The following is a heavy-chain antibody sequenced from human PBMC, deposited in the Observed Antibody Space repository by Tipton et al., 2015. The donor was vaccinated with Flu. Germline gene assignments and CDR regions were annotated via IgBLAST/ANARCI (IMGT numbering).Heavy chain of an antibody. V-gene: IGHV4-61*02. J-gene: IGHJ6*02. CDR3: ARDYSSMWHGGFDYGLDV. CDR2: IHNSGST. D-gene: IGHD6-13*01. CDR1: GGSVSGGSFY. Sequence: TLSLTCTVSGGSVSGGSFYWSWIRQPAGKGLEWIGRIHNSGSTNYSPSLRSRVTLSIDTSKNQFSLSLSSVTAADTVVYYCARDYSSMWHGGFDYGLDVWGQGTTVTVPS.